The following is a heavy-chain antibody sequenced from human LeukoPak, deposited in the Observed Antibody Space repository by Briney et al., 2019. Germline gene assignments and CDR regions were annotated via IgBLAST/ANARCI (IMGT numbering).Heavy chain of an antibody. CDR3: AKNEDDFWSGYSFDY. J-gene: IGHJ4*02. Sequence: GGSLRLSCAASGFTFSSYGMHWVRQAPGKGLEWVAFIRYDGSNKYYADSVKGRFTISRDNSKNTLYLQMNSLRAEDTAVYYCAKNEDDFWSGYSFDYWGQGTLVTVSS. CDR1: GFTFSSYG. V-gene: IGHV3-30*02. D-gene: IGHD3-3*01. CDR2: IRYDGSNK.